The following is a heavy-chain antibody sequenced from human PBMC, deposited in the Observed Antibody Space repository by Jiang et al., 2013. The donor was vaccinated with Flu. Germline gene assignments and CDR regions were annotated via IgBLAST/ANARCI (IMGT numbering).Heavy chain of an antibody. D-gene: IGHD4-17*01. V-gene: IGHV3-23*01. J-gene: IGHJ4*02. CDR2: ISGSGGNT. CDR3: AKDDSYGAVGY. CDR1: GFTFSNYA. Sequence: QLLESGGALVQPGGSLRLSCAASGFTFSNYAMSWVRQAPGKGLEWVSTISGSGGNTYHADSVKGRFTTSRDNSKNTLYLQMNSLRAEDTAVYYCAKDDSYGAVGYWGQGTLVTVSS.